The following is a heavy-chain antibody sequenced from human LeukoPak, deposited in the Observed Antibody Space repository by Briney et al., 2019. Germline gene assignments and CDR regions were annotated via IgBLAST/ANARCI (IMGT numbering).Heavy chain of an antibody. CDR3: ARDHNSENWGSLGG. V-gene: IGHV1-2*02. Sequence: VASVKVSCKASGYTFTGYYMHWVRQAPGQGLEWMGWINPNSGGTNYAQKFQGRVTITRDTSINTVYMDLSRLTSDDTALYYCARDHNSENWGSLGGWGQGTLVTVSS. CDR1: GYTFTGYY. CDR2: INPNSGGT. D-gene: IGHD7-27*01. J-gene: IGHJ4*02.